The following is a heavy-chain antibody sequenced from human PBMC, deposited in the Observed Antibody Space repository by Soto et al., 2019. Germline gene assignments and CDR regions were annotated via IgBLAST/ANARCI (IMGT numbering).Heavy chain of an antibody. Sequence: ASVKVSCKASGYTFTTHGLSWVRQAPGQGLEWMAWINTYNGNTHYAQKLQGRVTMTTDTSTSTAYMELRSLRSDDTAVYYCARVPGTLDADYWGQGTLVTVSS. CDR3: ARVPGTLDADY. D-gene: IGHD1-7*01. V-gene: IGHV1-18*01. CDR2: INTYNGNT. CDR1: GYTFTTHG. J-gene: IGHJ4*02.